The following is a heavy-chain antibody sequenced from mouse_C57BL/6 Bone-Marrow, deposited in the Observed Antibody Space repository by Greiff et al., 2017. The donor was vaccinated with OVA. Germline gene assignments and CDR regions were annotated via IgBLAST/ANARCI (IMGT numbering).Heavy chain of an antibody. D-gene: IGHD3-3*01. J-gene: IGHJ1*03. CDR3: ARAQGPSYWYFDV. Sequence: EVNVVESGGGLVKPGGSLKLSCAASGFTFSSYAMSWVRQTPEKRLEWVATISDGGSYTYYPDNVKGRFTISRDKAKNNLYLQMSHLKSEDTAMYYCARAQGPSYWYFDVWGTGTTVTVSS. V-gene: IGHV5-4*03. CDR2: ISDGGSYT. CDR1: GFTFSSYA.